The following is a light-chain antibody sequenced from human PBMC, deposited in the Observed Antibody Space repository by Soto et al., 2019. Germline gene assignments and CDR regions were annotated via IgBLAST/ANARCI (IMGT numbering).Light chain of an antibody. Sequence: DIQMTQSPSTLSAPIGDRVTITCRASQSINSRLAWYQQKPGKAPNLLIYKASSLESGVPSRFSGSGSGTEFTLTISSLLPDDFATYYCQQYNNYWTFGQGTKVEIK. CDR3: QQYNNYWT. CDR1: QSINSR. CDR2: KAS. V-gene: IGKV1-5*03. J-gene: IGKJ1*01.